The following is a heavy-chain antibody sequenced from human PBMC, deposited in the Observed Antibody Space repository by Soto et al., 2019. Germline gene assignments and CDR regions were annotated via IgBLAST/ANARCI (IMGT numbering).Heavy chain of an antibody. V-gene: IGHV3-30*18. CDR2: ISYDGSNK. CDR1: GFTFSSYG. J-gene: IGHJ4*02. Sequence: GGSLRLSCAASGFTFSSYGMHWVRQAPGKGLEWVAVISYDGSNKYYADSVKGRFTISRDNSKNTLYLQMNSLRAEDTAVYYCANIEAPYCSGGSCLYYFDYWGQGTLVTVSS. D-gene: IGHD2-15*01. CDR3: ANIEAPYCSGGSCLYYFDY.